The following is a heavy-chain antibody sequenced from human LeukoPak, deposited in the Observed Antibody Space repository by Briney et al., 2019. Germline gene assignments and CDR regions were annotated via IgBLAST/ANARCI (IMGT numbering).Heavy chain of an antibody. CDR1: GFTFSSYE. CDR3: AKVKGDGYRTDAFDI. CDR2: IKKDGSEK. J-gene: IGHJ3*02. V-gene: IGHV3-7*03. Sequence: PGGSLRLSCAASGFTFSSYEMNWVRQAPGKGLEWVANIKKDGSEKYYVDSVKGRFTISRDNAKNSLYLQMNSLRAEDTAVYYCAKVKGDGYRTDAFDIWGQGTMVTVSS. D-gene: IGHD5-24*01.